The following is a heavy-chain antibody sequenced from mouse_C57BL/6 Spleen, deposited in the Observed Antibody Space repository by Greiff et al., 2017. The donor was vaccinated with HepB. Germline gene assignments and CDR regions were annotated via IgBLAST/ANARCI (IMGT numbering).Heavy chain of an antibody. D-gene: IGHD1-1*01. CDR3: TSIYYYGSSFDFDV. Sequence: VQLQQSGAELVRPGASVKLSCTASGFNIKDYYMHWVKQRPEQGLEWIGRIDPEDGDTEYAPKFQGKATMTADTSSNTAYLQLSSLTSEDTAVYYCTSIYYYGSSFDFDVWGTGTTVTVSS. J-gene: IGHJ1*03. CDR1: GFNIKDYY. V-gene: IGHV14-1*01. CDR2: IDPEDGDT.